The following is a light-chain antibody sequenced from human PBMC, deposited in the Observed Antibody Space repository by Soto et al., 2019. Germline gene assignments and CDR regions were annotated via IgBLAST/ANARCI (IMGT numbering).Light chain of an antibody. CDR2: DAS. Sequence: QITQSPSTLSASVGDRVTITCRASQSVRSWLAWYQQKPGRAPKFLIYDASSLESGVPSRFSGSGSGTKFTLTIASLQPDDFATYYCQQYETFSGTFGPGTKVDIK. CDR3: QQYETFSGT. J-gene: IGKJ1*01. CDR1: QSVRSW. V-gene: IGKV1-5*01.